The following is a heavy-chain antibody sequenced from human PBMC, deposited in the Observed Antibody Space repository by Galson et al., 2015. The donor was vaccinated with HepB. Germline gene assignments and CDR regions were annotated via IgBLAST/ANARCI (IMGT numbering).Heavy chain of an antibody. Sequence: QSGAEVKKPGESLKISCKASGYSFTTYWIGWVRQMPGQGLEWMGIIFPGDSDTRYSPSFQGQVTISVDKSISTAYLQWSSLKASDTAMYYCARRDDTSGYYYGNFDSWGQGTLVTVSS. J-gene: IGHJ4*02. CDR2: IFPGDSDT. CDR3: ARRDDTSGYYYGNFDS. CDR1: GYSFTTYW. V-gene: IGHV5-51*01. D-gene: IGHD3-22*01.